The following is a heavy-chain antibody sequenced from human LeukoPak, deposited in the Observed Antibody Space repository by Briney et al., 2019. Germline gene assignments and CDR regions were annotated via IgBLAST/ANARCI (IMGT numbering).Heavy chain of an antibody. CDR3: ARDLMVRGVDLDY. CDR2: IKQDGSEK. Sequence: PGGSLRLSCAASGFTFSSYWMSWVRQAPGKGLEWVANIKQDGSEKYYVDSVKGRFTISRDNATNSLYLQMNSLRAEDTAVYYCARDLMVRGVDLDYWGQGTLVTVSS. D-gene: IGHD3-10*01. CDR1: GFTFSSYW. V-gene: IGHV3-7*03. J-gene: IGHJ4*02.